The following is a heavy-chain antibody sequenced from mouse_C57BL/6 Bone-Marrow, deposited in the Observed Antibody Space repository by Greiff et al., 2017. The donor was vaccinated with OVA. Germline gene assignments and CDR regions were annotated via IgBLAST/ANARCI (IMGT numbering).Heavy chain of an antibody. J-gene: IGHJ2*01. Sequence: QVQLQQPGAELVRPGTSVKLSCKASGYTFTSSWMHWVKQRPGQGLEWIGVIDPSDSYTNYNQKFKGKATLTVDTSSSTAYMQLSSLTSEDSAVYYCARRNSYYFDYWGQGTTLTVSS. CDR2: IDPSDSYT. CDR1: GYTFTSSW. V-gene: IGHV1-59*01. CDR3: ARRNSYYFDY.